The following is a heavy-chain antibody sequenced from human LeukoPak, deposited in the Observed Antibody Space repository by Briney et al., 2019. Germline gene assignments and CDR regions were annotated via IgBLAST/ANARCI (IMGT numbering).Heavy chain of an antibody. CDR2: IYYSGST. V-gene: IGHV4-31*03. D-gene: IGHD3-3*01. CDR1: GGSISSGGYY. CDR3: ARHSPPRLRFLEWERIFDY. J-gene: IGHJ4*02. Sequence: SETLSLTCTVSGGSISSGGYYWSWIRQHPGKGLEWIGYIYYSGSTYYNPSLKSRVTISVDTSKNQFSLKLSSVTAADTAVYYCARHSPPRLRFLEWERIFDYWGQGTLVTVSS.